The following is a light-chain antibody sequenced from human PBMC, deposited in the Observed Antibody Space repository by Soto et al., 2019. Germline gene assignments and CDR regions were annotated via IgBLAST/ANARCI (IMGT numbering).Light chain of an antibody. CDR2: DAS. J-gene: IGKJ3*01. CDR1: QSVRSN. Sequence: EIVMTQSPATLSVSPGERATLSCRASQSVRSNYLAWYQQKPGQAPRLLIYDASTRATGIPASVSGSGSGTEFTLAISSLQTEYLAVYFCQQYNDWPLTFGPGTKVDI. V-gene: IGKV3-15*01. CDR3: QQYNDWPLT.